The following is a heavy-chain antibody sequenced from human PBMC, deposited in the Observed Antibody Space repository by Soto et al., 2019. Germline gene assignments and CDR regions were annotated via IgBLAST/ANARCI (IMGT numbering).Heavy chain of an antibody. Sequence: PGGSLRLCCAASGFTCGSYWMSWVRQAPGKGLEWVANIKQDGSEKYYVDSVKGRFTISRDNAKNSLYLQMNSLRAEDTAVYYCARGDYYYTTRPFSDAFDIRGQGTMVTVSS. CDR3: ARGDYYYTTRPFSDAFDI. V-gene: IGHV3-7*04. CDR1: GFTCGSYW. CDR2: IKQDGSEK. J-gene: IGHJ3*02. D-gene: IGHD3-22*01.